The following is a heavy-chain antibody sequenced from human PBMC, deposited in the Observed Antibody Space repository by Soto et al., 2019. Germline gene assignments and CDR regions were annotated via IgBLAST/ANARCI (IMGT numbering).Heavy chain of an antibody. V-gene: IGHV3-48*03. Sequence: SGGSLRLSCVPSGFSISNHEMDWVRQAPGKGLEWVSYSDRTGRAIYYADSVKDRFIISRDNAKNSLYLQMNGLRAEDTAIYYCARDLTGYAMDVWGQGTTVTVSS. D-gene: IGHD3-9*01. CDR3: ARDLTGYAMDV. CDR1: GFSISNHE. CDR2: SDRTGRAI. J-gene: IGHJ6*02.